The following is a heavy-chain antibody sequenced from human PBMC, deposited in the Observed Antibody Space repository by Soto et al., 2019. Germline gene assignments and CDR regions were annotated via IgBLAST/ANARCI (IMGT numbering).Heavy chain of an antibody. CDR1: GYTFTSYY. CDR3: ARDARSSYSSAWYYFDY. Sequence: QVQLVQSGAEVKKPGASVKVSCKASGYTFTSYYMHWVRQAPGQGLEWMGIINPSGGSTSYAQKCKDRVTMTRDTSTSTVYMELSSLRSEDTAVYYCARDARSSYSSAWYYFDYWGQGTLVTVSS. CDR2: INPSGGST. J-gene: IGHJ4*02. D-gene: IGHD6-19*01. V-gene: IGHV1-46*01.